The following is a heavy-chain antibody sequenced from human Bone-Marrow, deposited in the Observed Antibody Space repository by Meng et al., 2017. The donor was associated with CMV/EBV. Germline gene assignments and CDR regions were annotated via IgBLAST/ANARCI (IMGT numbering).Heavy chain of an antibody. V-gene: IGHV3-30*02. CDR2: IRYDADDK. CDR1: GFGFSTYG. Sequence: GGSLRLSCAASGFGFSTYGMHWVRQAPGKGLEWLAFIRYDADDKSYADSVKGRFTTSTDKAKSSLYLQMNSLRAEDTAVYYCASTSGQWGQGRLVTVSS. J-gene: IGHJ4*02. D-gene: IGHD3-16*01. CDR3: ASTSGQ.